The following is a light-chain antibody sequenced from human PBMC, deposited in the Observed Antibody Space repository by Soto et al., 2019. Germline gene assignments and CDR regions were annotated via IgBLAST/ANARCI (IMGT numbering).Light chain of an antibody. J-gene: IGKJ1*01. CDR2: EAS. CDR1: QSVKRW. CDR3: QQYNKYTWT. V-gene: IGKV1-5*03. Sequence: DIQMTQSPSTLSASVGDRVIITCRAIQSVKRWLAWYQQKPGKAPKIXIYEASSLESGVPSRFGGSGSGTEFSRTISGLQPDDVEIYDCQQYNKYTWTFGQGTKVDIK.